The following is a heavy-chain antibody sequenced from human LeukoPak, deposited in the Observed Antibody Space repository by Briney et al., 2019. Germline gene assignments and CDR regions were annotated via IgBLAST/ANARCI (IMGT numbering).Heavy chain of an antibody. CDR2: ISSSGTTI. J-gene: IGHJ5*02. V-gene: IGHV3-48*03. CDR3: ARLLVATPGVDP. Sequence: GGSLRLSCAASGFTFSSYEMHWVRQAPGKGLEWVSDISSSGTTIYYADSVKGRFTISRDNAKNSLYLQMNSLRAEDTAVYYCARLLVATPGVDPWGQGTLVTVSS. CDR1: GFTFSSYE. D-gene: IGHD5-12*01.